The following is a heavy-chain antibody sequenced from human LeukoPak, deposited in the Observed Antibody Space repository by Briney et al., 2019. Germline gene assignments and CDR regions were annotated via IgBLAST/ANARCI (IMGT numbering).Heavy chain of an antibody. CDR1: GASISGSGYY. D-gene: IGHD1-26*01. V-gene: IGHV4-39*01. CDR3: AKSGGYGLIDY. J-gene: IGHJ4*02. Sequence: PSETLSLTCAVSGASISGSGYYWGWIRQPPGKGLEWIGNIYYSGSTYYNASLQSRVTISIDTSKNQFSLRLNSVTAADTAMYYCAKSGGYGLIDYWGQGTLVTVSS. CDR2: IYYSGST.